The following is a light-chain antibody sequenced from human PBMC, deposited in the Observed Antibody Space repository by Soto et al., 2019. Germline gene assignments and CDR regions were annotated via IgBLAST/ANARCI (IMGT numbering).Light chain of an antibody. CDR2: EVS. CDR3: SSYTSSSTLYV. Sequence: QSALTQPASVSGSPGQSIIISCTGTSSDVGGYNYVSWYQQHPGKAPKLMIYEVSNRPSGVSNRFSGSKSGNTASLTISGLQAEDEADYYCSSYTSSSTLYVFGTGTKV. J-gene: IGLJ1*01. V-gene: IGLV2-14*01. CDR1: SSDVGGYNY.